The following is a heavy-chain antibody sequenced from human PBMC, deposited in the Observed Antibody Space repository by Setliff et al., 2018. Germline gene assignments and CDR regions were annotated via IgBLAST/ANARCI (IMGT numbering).Heavy chain of an antibody. V-gene: IGHV1-2*02. Sequence: ASVKVSCKASGGTLTTFTTYSLIWVRQAPGQGLEWMGGIIPNSRSTHYAQKFQGRVSMTRDTSISTAYMELSRLTSDDTAVYYCARVDPTYYYGSGLYEDYWGQGTLVTVSS. J-gene: IGHJ4*02. D-gene: IGHD3-10*01. CDR1: GGTLTTFTTY. CDR3: ARVDPTYYYGSGLYEDY. CDR2: IIPNSRST.